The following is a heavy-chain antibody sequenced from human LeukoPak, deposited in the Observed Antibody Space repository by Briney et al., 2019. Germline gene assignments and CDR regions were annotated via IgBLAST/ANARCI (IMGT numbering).Heavy chain of an antibody. J-gene: IGHJ4*02. D-gene: IGHD1-26*01. V-gene: IGHV3-66*01. Sequence: GGSLRLSCAASGFTVSSNYMSWVRQAPGKGLEWVSVIYSGGSTYYADSVKGRFTISRDNSKNTLYLQMNSLRAEDTAVYYCARDAGYEWESDYWGQGTLVTVSS. CDR2: IYSGGST. CDR3: ARDAGYEWESDY. CDR1: GFTVSSNY.